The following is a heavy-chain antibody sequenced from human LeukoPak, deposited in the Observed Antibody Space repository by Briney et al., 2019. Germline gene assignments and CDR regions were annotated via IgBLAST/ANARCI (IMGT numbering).Heavy chain of an antibody. D-gene: IGHD1-7*01. CDR3: ARYRTGTTKDPFDY. CDR2: ISSSSSYI. V-gene: IGHV3-21*01. J-gene: IGHJ4*02. CDR1: GLTFSSYS. Sequence: PGGSLRLSCAASGLTFSSYSMNWVRQAPGKGLEWVSSISSSSSYIYYADSVKGRFTISRDNAKNSLYLQMNSLRAEDTAVYYCARYRTGTTKDPFDYWGQGTLVTVSS.